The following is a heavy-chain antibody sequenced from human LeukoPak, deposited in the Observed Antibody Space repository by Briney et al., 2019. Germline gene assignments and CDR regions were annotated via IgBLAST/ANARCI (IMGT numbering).Heavy chain of an antibody. CDR1: GFTFSSYA. Sequence: GGSLRLSCASSGFTFSSYAMSCVRHPQGKGLEWVSAISGRCGGTYYADPFKGQFSISRDNSKNTLYLKMNSMRAEDTAIYCCAKGVRRTSDYASPIDYWGQGTLVTVSS. J-gene: IGHJ4*02. V-gene: IGHV3-23*01. D-gene: IGHD3-16*01. CDR3: AKGVRRTSDYASPIDY. CDR2: ISGRCGGT.